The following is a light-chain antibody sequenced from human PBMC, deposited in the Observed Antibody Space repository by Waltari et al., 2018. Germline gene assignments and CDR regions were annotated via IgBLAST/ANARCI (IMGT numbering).Light chain of an antibody. CDR1: QTILYNSNNKNY. CDR2: WAS. Sequence: DIVMTQSPDSLAVSLGERATINCKSSQTILYNSNNKNYLAWNQQKPGQPPKLLIYWASTRESGVPDRFSGSGSGTDFTLTVSSLQAEDVAVYYCQQYYSTPYTFGQGTKLEI. J-gene: IGKJ2*01. CDR3: QQYYSTPYT. V-gene: IGKV4-1*01.